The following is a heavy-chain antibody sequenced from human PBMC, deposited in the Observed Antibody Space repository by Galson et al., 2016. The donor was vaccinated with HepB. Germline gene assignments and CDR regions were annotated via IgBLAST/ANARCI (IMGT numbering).Heavy chain of an antibody. CDR2: INHSGST. Sequence: SETLSLTCTVSGESLSGSHWTWVRQPPRRGLEWIGEINHSGSTNYNPSPKSRVTISVDTSTSQFSLDLASVTAADTAVYFCARLRTLGSRTAEGWFYYGLDVWGRGTTVTVSS. CDR3: ARLRTLGSRTAEGWFYYGLDV. V-gene: IGHV4-34*01. D-gene: IGHD3-10*01. J-gene: IGHJ6*02. CDR1: GESLSGSH.